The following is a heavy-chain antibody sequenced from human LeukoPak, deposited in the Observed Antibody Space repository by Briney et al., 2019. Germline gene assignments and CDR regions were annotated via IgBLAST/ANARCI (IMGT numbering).Heavy chain of an antibody. CDR1: GFSLTASGVG. CDR3: ARFPPTGTYRFDY. J-gene: IGHJ4*02. CDR2: INWNDDE. D-gene: IGHD1-14*01. Sequence: SGPTLVNPAQTLTLTCTFSGFSLTASGVGVGWIRQPPGKALEWLALINWNDDEEYSPSLKSRLTVTKDTSKERVVLTMTNVDPVDTATYYCARFPPTGTYRFDYWGQGALVTVSS. V-gene: IGHV2-5*01.